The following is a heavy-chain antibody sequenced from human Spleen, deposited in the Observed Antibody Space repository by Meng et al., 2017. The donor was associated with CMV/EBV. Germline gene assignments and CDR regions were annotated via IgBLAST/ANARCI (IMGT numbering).Heavy chain of an antibody. D-gene: IGHD6-13*01. V-gene: IGHV4-30-4*08. J-gene: IGHJ4*02. Sequence: QLNLTESGPGLVKPSRTLSLPCNVSGAPVSGGDSFGNWSRQPPGKGLEWIGSIYYTGTTQYNPSLNSRVTISLDTSKNQFSLKLSSVTAADTAVYYCARDPRYSSSWGQGTLVTVSS. CDR2: IYYTGTT. CDR3: ARDPRYSSS. CDR1: GAPVSGGDSF.